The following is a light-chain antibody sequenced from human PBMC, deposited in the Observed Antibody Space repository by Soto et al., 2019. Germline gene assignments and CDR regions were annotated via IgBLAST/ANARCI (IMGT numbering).Light chain of an antibody. J-gene: IGKJ3*01. CDR3: QQCGNWPPP. Sequence: EIVLSQSPATLSLSPGERATRSCRASQSVTSYLAWYQQKPGQAPRLLIYDASNRATGIPDRFSGRGSGTDFTLTISRLEPEDFAVYYCQQCGNWPPPFGPGTKVDN. CDR1: QSVTSY. V-gene: IGKV3-11*01. CDR2: DAS.